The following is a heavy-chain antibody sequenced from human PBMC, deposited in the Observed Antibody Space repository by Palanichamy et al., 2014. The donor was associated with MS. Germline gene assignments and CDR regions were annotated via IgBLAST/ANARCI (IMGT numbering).Heavy chain of an antibody. D-gene: IGHD6-19*01. CDR2: ISYDGSNK. Sequence: QVQLVESGGGVVQPGRSLRLSCAASGFTFSSYAMHWVRQAPGKGLEWVAVISYDGSNKYYADSVKGRFTISRDNSKNTLYLQMNSLRAEDTAVYYCARDEQWLVPADYWGRGTLVTVSS. CDR3: ARDEQWLVPADY. CDR1: GFTFSSYA. V-gene: IGHV3-30-3*01. J-gene: IGHJ4*02.